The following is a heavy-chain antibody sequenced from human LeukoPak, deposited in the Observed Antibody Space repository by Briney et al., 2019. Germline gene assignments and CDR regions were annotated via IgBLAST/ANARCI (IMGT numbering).Heavy chain of an antibody. D-gene: IGHD3-22*01. V-gene: IGHV3-9*03. CDR1: GFTFSSYS. J-gene: IGHJ3*02. CDR3: AKSYDSSGYLPLDAFDI. Sequence: GGSLRLSCAASGFTFSSYSMNWVRQAPGKGLEWVSGISWNSGSIGYADSVKGRFTISRDNAKNSLYLQMNSLRAEDMALYYCAKSYDSSGYLPLDAFDIWGQGTMVTVSS. CDR2: ISWNSGSI.